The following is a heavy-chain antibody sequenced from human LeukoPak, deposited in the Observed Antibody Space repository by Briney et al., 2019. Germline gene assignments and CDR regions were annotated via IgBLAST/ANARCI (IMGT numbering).Heavy chain of an antibody. J-gene: IGHJ4*02. CDR2: ILYEGSNK. V-gene: IGHV3-33*01. CDR3: ARDHILYSGGFPLGY. Sequence: GGSLRLSCAASRFILSSYGMHWVPQAPGKGLECVAVILYEGSNKYYADSVKGRFTISRDNSKNPLYLQMNSLRAEDTAVYYCARDHILYSGGFPLGYWGQGTLVTVSS. CDR1: RFILSSYG. D-gene: IGHD1-26*01.